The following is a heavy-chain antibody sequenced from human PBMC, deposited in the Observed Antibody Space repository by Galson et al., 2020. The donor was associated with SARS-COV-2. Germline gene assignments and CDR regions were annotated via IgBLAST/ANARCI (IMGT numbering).Heavy chain of an antibody. CDR2: IWYDGSNK. Sequence: PGGSLRLSCAASGFTFSSYGMHWVRQAPGKGLEWVAVIWYDGSNKYYADSVKGRFTISRDNSKNTLYLQMNSLRAEDTAVYYCARDPPIIAVAGDSDYWGQGTLVTVSS. D-gene: IGHD6-19*01. V-gene: IGHV3-33*01. J-gene: IGHJ4*02. CDR1: GFTFSSYG. CDR3: ARDPPIIAVAGDSDY.